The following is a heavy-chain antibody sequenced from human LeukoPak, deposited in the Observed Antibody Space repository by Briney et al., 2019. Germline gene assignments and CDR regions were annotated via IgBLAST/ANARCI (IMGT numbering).Heavy chain of an antibody. D-gene: IGHD3-10*01. CDR3: ASGVDY. CDR1: GFTFSTYS. V-gene: IGHV3-48*01. J-gene: IGHJ4*02. Sequence: GGSLRLSCAVSGFTFSTYSMNWVRQAPGKGLEWVSHISSSSSTIYYADSVKGRFTISRDNAKNSLYLQMNSLRAEDTAVYYCASGVDYWGQGTLVTVSS. CDR2: ISSSSSTI.